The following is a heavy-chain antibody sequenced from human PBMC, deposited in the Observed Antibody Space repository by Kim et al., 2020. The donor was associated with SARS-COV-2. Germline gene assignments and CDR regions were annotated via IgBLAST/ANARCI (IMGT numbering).Heavy chain of an antibody. V-gene: IGHV3-48*02. Sequence: GGSLRLSCAASGFTFSSYSMNWVRQAPGKGLEWVSYISSSSSTIYYADSVKGRFTISRDNAKNSLYLQMNSLRDEDTAVYYCARDRSITMVRGDKAHPAWFDPWGQGTLVTVSS. J-gene: IGHJ5*02. CDR3: ARDRSITMVRGDKAHPAWFDP. CDR1: GFTFSSYS. D-gene: IGHD3-10*01. CDR2: ISSSSSTI.